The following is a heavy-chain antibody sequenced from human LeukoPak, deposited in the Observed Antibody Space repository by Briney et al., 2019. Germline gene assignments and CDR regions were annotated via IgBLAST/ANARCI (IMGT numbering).Heavy chain of an antibody. V-gene: IGHV3-30*04. D-gene: IGHD3-9*01. CDR2: ISYDGSNK. Sequence: PGGSLRLSCAASGFTFSSYATHWVRQAPGKGLEWVAVISYDGSNKDYAGSVKVRFTISTDNSKNTLYLQMNSLSAEDTAVYYCARGPFVWLWDYWGQGPLVTVSS. J-gene: IGHJ4*02. CDR3: ARGPFVWLWDY. CDR1: GFTFSSYA.